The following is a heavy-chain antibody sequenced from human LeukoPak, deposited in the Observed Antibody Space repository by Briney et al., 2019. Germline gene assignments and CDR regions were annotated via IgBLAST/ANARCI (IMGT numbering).Heavy chain of an antibody. D-gene: IGHD6-19*01. CDR3: ARASSSGAVAGTSFDFDP. CDR2: ISAYNGNT. J-gene: IGHJ5*02. CDR1: GYTFTSYG. V-gene: IGHV1-18*01. Sequence: GASVKVSCKASGYTFTSYGISWVRQAPGQGLEWMGWISAYNGNTNYAQKLQGRVTMTTDTSTSTAYMELRSLRSDDTAVYYCARASSSGAVAGTSFDFDPWGQGTLVTVSS.